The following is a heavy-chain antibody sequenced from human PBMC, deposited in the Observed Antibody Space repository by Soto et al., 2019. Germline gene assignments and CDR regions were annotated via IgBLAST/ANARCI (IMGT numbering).Heavy chain of an antibody. CDR3: AIINGASSSDI. Sequence: TLSVTCTSCGDAINMADRFWTWARQKPGKGLEWIGYIFYSGATYYNPSLRTRVTISINKSKNHFSLHVGSVTAADTAVYYCAIINGASSSDI. J-gene: IGHJ3*02. D-gene: IGHD2-8*01. CDR2: IFYSGAT. V-gene: IGHV4-31*03. CDR1: GDAINMADRF.